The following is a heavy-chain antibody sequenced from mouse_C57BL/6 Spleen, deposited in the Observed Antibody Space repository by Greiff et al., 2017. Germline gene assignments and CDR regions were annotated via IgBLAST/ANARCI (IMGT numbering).Heavy chain of an antibody. V-gene: IGHV14-2*01. Sequence: VQLNQSGAELVKPGASVKLSCTASGFNIKDYYMPWVKQRTEQGLEWIGRIDPEDGETKYAPKFQGKATITADTSSNTAYLQLSSLTSEDTAVYYCARKLRSFYYAMDYWGQGTSVTVSS. CDR1: GFNIKDYY. CDR2: IDPEDGET. J-gene: IGHJ4*01. CDR3: ARKLRSFYYAMDY. D-gene: IGHD1-1*01.